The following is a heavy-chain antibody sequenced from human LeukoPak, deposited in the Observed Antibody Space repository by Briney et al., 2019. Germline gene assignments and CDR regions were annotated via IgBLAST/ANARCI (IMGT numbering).Heavy chain of an antibody. Sequence: PSETLSLTCAVSGGSISSYYWSWIRQPPGKGLECIGYIYYSGSTNYNPSLKSRVTISVDPSKNQFYMKLSSVTAADTAVYYCARDSGSLVDYWGQGTLVTVSS. J-gene: IGHJ4*02. CDR2: IYYSGST. D-gene: IGHD1-26*01. CDR1: GGSISSYY. CDR3: ARDSGSLVDY. V-gene: IGHV4-59*01.